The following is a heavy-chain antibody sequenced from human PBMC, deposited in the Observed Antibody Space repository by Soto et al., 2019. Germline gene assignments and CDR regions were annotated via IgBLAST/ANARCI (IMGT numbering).Heavy chain of an antibody. CDR3: ARDQEGATRTEMVY. CDR2: IIPIFGTA. Sequence: QVQLVQSGAEVKKPGSSVKVSCKASGGTFSSYAISWVRQAPGQGLEWMGGIIPIFGTANYAQKFQGRVTXTAXEXTSTAYMELSSLRSEDTAVYYCARDQEGATRTEMVYWGQGTLVTVSS. J-gene: IGHJ4*02. D-gene: IGHD1-26*01. CDR1: GGTFSSYA. V-gene: IGHV1-69*12.